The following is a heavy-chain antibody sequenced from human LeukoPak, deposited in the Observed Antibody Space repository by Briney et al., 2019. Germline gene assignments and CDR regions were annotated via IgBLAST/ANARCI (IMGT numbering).Heavy chain of an antibody. CDR1: GFTFNNYA. D-gene: IGHD2-15*01. CDR2: IYSGGST. V-gene: IGHV3-23*03. Sequence: GGSLRLSCAASGFTFNNYAMSWVRQAPGNGLEWVSVIYSGGSTYYADSVKGRFTISRDNSKNTLYLQMSSLRAEDTAVYYCAKEGSYSYYFDYWGQGTLVTVSS. J-gene: IGHJ4*02. CDR3: AKEGSYSYYFDY.